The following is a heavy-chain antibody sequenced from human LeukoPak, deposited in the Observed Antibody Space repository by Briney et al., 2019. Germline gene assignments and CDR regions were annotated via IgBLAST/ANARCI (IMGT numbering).Heavy chain of an antibody. V-gene: IGHV3-21*01. D-gene: IGHD6-19*01. Sequence: GGSLRLSCAASGFTFSSYSMNWVRQAPGKGLEWVSSISSSSSYIYYADSVKGRFTISRDNAKNSLYLQMNSLRAEDTAVYYCASLSYSSDPFDYWGQGTLVTVSS. J-gene: IGHJ4*02. CDR1: GFTFSSYS. CDR2: ISSSSSYI. CDR3: ASLSYSSDPFDY.